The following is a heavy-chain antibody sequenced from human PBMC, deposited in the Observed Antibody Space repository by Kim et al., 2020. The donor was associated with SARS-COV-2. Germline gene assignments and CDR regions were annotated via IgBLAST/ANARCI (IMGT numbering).Heavy chain of an antibody. D-gene: IGHD3-3*01. Sequence: PSLKSRVTISVDTSKTQFSLKLSSVTAADTAVYYCARVGWSGYYSYFDYWGQGTLVTVSS. J-gene: IGHJ4*02. V-gene: IGHV4-59*01. CDR3: ARVGWSGYYSYFDY.